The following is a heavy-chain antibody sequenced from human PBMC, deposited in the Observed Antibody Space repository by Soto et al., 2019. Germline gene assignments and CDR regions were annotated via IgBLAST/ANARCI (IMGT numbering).Heavy chain of an antibody. Sequence: SDTLSLTCAVPGGSISSGGYSWSWIRQPPGKGLEWIGYIYHSGSTYYNPSLKSRVTISVDRSKNQFSLKLSSVTAADTAVYYCARGGSGYYFNYWGQGTLVTVSS. CDR3: ARGGSGYYFNY. CDR2: IYHSGST. V-gene: IGHV4-30-2*01. J-gene: IGHJ4*02. CDR1: GGSISSGGYS. D-gene: IGHD3-22*01.